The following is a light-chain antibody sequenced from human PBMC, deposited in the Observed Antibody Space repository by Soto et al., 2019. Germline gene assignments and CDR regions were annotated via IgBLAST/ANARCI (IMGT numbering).Light chain of an antibody. J-gene: IGLJ2*01. CDR3: QTWGSGIVV. CDR2: LNSDGSH. CDR1: SGHSNYA. V-gene: IGLV4-69*01. Sequence: QLVLTQSPSASASLGASVKLTCTLSSGHSNYAIAWHQQQSEKGPRYLMKLNSDGSHSKGDGIPDRFSGSSSGAERYLTISSLQSEDEADYYCQTWGSGIVVFGGGTKVTDL.